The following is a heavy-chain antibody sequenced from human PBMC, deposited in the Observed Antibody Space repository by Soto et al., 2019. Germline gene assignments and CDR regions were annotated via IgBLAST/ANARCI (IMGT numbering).Heavy chain of an antibody. J-gene: IGHJ6*02. Sequence: QVQLQESGPGLVKPSGTLSLTCAVSGGSISSSNWWSWVRQPPGKGLEWIGEIYHSGSTNYNPSLKSRVTISVDKSKNQFSLKLSSVTAADTAVYYCARNSGYCISTSCHNEAHYYYYGMDVWGQGTTVTVSS. CDR1: GGSISSSNW. CDR3: ARNSGYCISTSCHNEAHYYYYGMDV. D-gene: IGHD2-2*01. CDR2: IYHSGST. V-gene: IGHV4-4*02.